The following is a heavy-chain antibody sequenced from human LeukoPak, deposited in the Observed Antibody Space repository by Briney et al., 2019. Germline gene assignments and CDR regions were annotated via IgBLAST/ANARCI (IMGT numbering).Heavy chain of an antibody. CDR1: GYSFTSYG. CDR2: IIPIFGTA. Sequence: GASVKVSCKASGYSFTSYGNSWVRQAPGQGLEWMGGIIPIFGTANYAQKFQGRVTITADESTSTAYMELSSLRSEDTAVYYCASRPFHSGYDFSLLFDYWGQGTLVTVSS. J-gene: IGHJ4*02. CDR3: ASRPFHSGYDFSLLFDY. V-gene: IGHV1-69*13. D-gene: IGHD5-12*01.